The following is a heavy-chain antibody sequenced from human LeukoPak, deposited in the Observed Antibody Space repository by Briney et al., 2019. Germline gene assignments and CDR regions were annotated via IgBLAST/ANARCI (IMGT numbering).Heavy chain of an antibody. J-gene: IGHJ4*02. D-gene: IGHD5-18*01. CDR3: ARDGGYSYGYPLDY. CDR1: GFTFSSYS. Sequence: GGSLRLSCAASGFTFSSYSMNWVRQAPGKGLEWVSSICSSSSYIYYADSVKGRFTISRDNAKNSLYLQMNSLRAEYTAVYYCARDGGYSYGYPLDYWGQGTLVTVSS. CDR2: ICSSSSYI. V-gene: IGHV3-21*01.